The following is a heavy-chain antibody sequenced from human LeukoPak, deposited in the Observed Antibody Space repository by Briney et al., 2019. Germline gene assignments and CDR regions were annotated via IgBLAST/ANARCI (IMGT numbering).Heavy chain of an antibody. V-gene: IGHV3-23*01. CDR2: ISGGGGST. J-gene: IGHJ4*02. CDR1: GFTFSSYA. D-gene: IGHD3-22*01. CDR3: ARDTYDSSGYYAHLDY. Sequence: GGSLRLSCAASGFTFSSYAMSWVRQAPGKGLEGVSVISGGGGSTYYADSVKGRFTISRDNSKNTLYLQMSSLRAEDTAVYYCARDTYDSSGYYAHLDYWGQGTLVTVSS.